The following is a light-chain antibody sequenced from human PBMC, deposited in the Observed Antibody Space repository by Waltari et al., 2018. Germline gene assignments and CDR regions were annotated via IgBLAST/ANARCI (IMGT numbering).Light chain of an antibody. CDR1: QSIGRY. J-gene: IGKJ2*01. CDR3: QQSYSSPYT. Sequence: ETQMTQSPSSLSASVGDRVTITCRASQSIGRYLNWYQHKPGKAPKLVIFAASSLQSGVPSRFSGSGSGTDFTVTISSLQPEAFATYSCQQSYSSPYTFGQGTNLEIK. CDR2: AAS. V-gene: IGKV1-39*01.